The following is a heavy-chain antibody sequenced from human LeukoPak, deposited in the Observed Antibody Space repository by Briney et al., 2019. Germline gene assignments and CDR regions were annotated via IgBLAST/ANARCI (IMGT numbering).Heavy chain of an antibody. D-gene: IGHD6-13*01. V-gene: IGHV3-21*04. CDR1: GFTFSSYS. CDR2: ISSSRSYI. J-gene: IGHJ6*02. Sequence: GGSLRLPCAASGFTFSSYSMHWVRQAPGKGLEWVSSISSSRSYIYYADSVKSRFTNYRDNYKNTLYLQINSLRAEDTAVDYCAKFWGAAGTLNYGMDGWGQGTMVTVSS. CDR3: AKFWGAAGTLNYGMDG.